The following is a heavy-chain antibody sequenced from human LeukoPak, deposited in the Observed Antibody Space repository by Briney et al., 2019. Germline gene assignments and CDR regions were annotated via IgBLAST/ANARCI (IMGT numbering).Heavy chain of an antibody. V-gene: IGHV3-30*02. CDR1: GFTFSSYG. CDR3: AHARASGYSYGFDY. D-gene: IGHD5-18*01. J-gene: IGHJ4*02. Sequence: GGSLRLSCAASGFTFSSYGMHWVRQAPGKGLEWVAFIRYDGSNKYYADSVKRRFTISRDNSKNTLYLQMNSLRAEGTAVYYCAHARASGYSYGFDYWGQGTLVTVSS. CDR2: IRYDGSNK.